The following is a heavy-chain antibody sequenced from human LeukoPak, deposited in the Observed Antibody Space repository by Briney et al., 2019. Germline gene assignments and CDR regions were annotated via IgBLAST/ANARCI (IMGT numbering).Heavy chain of an antibody. V-gene: IGHV1-2*02. D-gene: IGHD3-10*01. J-gene: IGHJ5*02. CDR1: GYTFTGYY. CDR3: ARDPMVRGIYNWFDP. Sequence: GASVKVSCKASGYTFTGYYIHWVRQAPGQGLEWMGWINPNSGGTNYAQKFQGRVTMTRDTSISTAYMELSRLRSDDTAVYYCARDPMVRGIYNWFDPWGQGTLVTVSS. CDR2: INPNSGGT.